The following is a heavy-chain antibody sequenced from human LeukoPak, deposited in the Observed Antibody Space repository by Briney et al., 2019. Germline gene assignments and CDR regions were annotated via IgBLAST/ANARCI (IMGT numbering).Heavy chain of an antibody. Sequence: ASVKVPCKASGYTFTSYDINWVRQATGQGLEWMGWMNPNSGNTGYAQKFQGRVTMTRNTSISTAYMELSSLRSEDTAVYYCAREQWLDRGIDPWGQGTLVTVSS. CDR1: GYTFTSYD. CDR3: AREQWLDRGIDP. V-gene: IGHV1-8*01. CDR2: MNPNSGNT. J-gene: IGHJ5*02. D-gene: IGHD6-19*01.